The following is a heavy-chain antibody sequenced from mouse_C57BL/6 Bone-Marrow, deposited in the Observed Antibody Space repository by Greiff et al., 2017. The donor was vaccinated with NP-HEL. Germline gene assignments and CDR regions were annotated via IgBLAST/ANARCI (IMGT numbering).Heavy chain of an antibody. CDR3: ASDAGTGGAMDY. V-gene: IGHV2-6*01. CDR2: IWGVGST. D-gene: IGHD3-3*01. J-gene: IGHJ4*01. Sequence: VKLVESGPGLVAPSQSLSITCTVSGFSLTSYGVDWVRQSPGKGLEWLGVIWGVGSTNYNSALKSRLSISKDNSKSQVFLKMNSLQTDDTAMYYCASDAGTGGAMDYWGQGTSVTVSS. CDR1: GFSLTSYG.